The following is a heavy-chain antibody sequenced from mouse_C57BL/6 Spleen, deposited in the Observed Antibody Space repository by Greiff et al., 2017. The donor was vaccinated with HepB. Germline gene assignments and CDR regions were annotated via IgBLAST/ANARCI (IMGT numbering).Heavy chain of an antibody. Sequence: EVQVVESGGGLVKPGGSLKLSCAASGFTFSDYGMHWVRQAPEKGLEWVAYISSGSSTIYYADTVKGRFTISRDYAKNTLFLQMTSLRSEDTAMYYCARGDGYSYYFDYWGQGTTLTVSS. CDR1: GFTFSDYG. V-gene: IGHV5-17*01. CDR3: ARGDGYSYYFDY. J-gene: IGHJ2*01. D-gene: IGHD2-3*01. CDR2: ISSGSSTI.